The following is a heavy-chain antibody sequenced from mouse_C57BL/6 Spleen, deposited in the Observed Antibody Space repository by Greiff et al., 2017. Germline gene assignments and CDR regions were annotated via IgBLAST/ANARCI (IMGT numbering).Heavy chain of an antibody. CDR3: ARSGGRMDY. V-gene: IGHV1-54*01. D-gene: IGHD4-1*01. Sequence: VQLQESGAELVRPGTSVKVSCKASGYAFTNYLIEWVKQRPGQGLEWIGVINPGSGGTNYNEKFKGKATLTADKSASPAYMQLSSLTSEDSAVYFCARSGGRMDYWGQGTSVTVSS. CDR1: GYAFTNYL. J-gene: IGHJ4*01. CDR2: INPGSGGT.